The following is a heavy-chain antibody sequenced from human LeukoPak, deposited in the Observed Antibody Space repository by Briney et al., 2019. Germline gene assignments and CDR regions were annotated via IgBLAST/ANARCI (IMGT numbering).Heavy chain of an antibody. CDR3: AKSHASIWNVYDY. D-gene: IGHD1-1*01. V-gene: IGHV3-23*01. CDR1: GFPISSYA. CDR2: ISGSGDST. J-gene: IGHJ4*02. Sequence: GGSLRLSCTASGFPISSYAMSWVRLTPPQGQELVSTISGSGDSTSYADSVKRRFTSSRDNSKNTLFLQMNSLRAEDTAVYYCAKSHASIWNVYDYWGQGTLVTVSS.